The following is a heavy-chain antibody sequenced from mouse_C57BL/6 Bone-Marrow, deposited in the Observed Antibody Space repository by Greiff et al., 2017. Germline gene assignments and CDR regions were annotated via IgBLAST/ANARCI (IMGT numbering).Heavy chain of an antibody. Sequence: EVMLVESGGDLVKPGGSLKLSCAASGFTFSSYGMSWVRQTPDKRLEWVATISSGGSYTYYPDSVKGRFTISSDNAKNTLYLQMSSLKSEDTAMYYCARHRDLYAMDDWGQGTSVTVSS. CDR1: GFTFSSYG. D-gene: IGHD3-3*01. CDR2: ISSGGSYT. J-gene: IGHJ4*01. V-gene: IGHV5-6*01. CDR3: ARHRDLYAMDD.